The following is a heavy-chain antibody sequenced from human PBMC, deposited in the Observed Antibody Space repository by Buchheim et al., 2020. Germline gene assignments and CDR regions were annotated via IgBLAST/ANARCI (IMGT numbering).Heavy chain of an antibody. D-gene: IGHD2-21*02. CDR2: ISYDGSNK. J-gene: IGHJ4*02. Sequence: QVQLVESGGGVVQPGRSLRLSCAASGFTFSSYAMHWVRQAPGKGLEWVAVISYDGSNKYYADSVKGRFTISRDNSKKTLYLQMNSLRAEDTAVYYCARDGVVTASIDYYFDYWGQGTL. V-gene: IGHV3-30-3*01. CDR3: ARDGVVTASIDYYFDY. CDR1: GFTFSSYA.